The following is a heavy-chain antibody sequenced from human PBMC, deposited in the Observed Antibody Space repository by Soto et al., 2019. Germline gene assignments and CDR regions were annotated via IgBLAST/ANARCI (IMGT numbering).Heavy chain of an antibody. V-gene: IGHV1-18*01. J-gene: IGHJ4*02. CDR3: ARDWFGIDY. CDR1: GYTFTSDG. CDR2: INPYNGNT. Sequence: QVQLVQSGAEVKKPGASVKVSCKASGYTFTSDGISWVRQAPGQGLEWMGWINPYNGNTNYAQKLQGRVTMTTDTSTNTADMELRSLRSDDTPVYYCARDWFGIDYWGQGTQVTVSS. D-gene: IGHD3-16*01.